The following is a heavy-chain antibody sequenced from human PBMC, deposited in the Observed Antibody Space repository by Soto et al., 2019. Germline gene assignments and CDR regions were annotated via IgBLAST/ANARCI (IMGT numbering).Heavy chain of an antibody. Sequence: QVQLVESGGGVVQPGRSLRLSCAASGFTFSSYGMHWVRQAPGKGLEWVAVISYDGSNKYYADSVKGRFTISSDNSKNPLYLQMNSLSAEDTAVYYCAKEHTLLGYCSSTSCPPIDYWGQGTLVTVSS. V-gene: IGHV3-30*18. CDR3: AKEHTLLGYCSSTSCPPIDY. CDR2: ISYDGSNK. CDR1: GFTFSSYG. J-gene: IGHJ4*02. D-gene: IGHD2-2*01.